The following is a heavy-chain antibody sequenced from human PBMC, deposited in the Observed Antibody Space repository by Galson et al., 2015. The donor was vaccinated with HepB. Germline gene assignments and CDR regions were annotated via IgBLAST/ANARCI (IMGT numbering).Heavy chain of an antibody. D-gene: IGHD6-13*01. CDR1: GFTFSSYA. Sequence: SLRLSCAAPGFTFSSYAMHWVRQAPGKGLEWVAVISYDGSNKYYADSVKGRFTISRDNSKNTLYPQMNSLRAEDTAVYYCARDRYSSSSWYREHLLDAFDIWGQGTMVTVSS. CDR3: ARDRYSSSSWYREHLLDAFDI. CDR2: ISYDGSNK. J-gene: IGHJ3*02. V-gene: IGHV3-30-3*01.